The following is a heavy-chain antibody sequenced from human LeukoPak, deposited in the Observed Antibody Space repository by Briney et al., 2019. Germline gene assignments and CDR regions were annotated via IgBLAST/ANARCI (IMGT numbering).Heavy chain of an antibody. CDR1: GFTFSSYA. D-gene: IGHD3-22*01. Sequence: GGSLRLSCAGSGFTFSSYAMSWVRQAPGKGLEWVSGISGSGDSTYFADSVKGRFTISRDNAKNTLYLQMNSLRAEDTAVYYCARDAYYDSTGLSAFDIWGQGTMVTVSS. CDR2: ISGSGDST. J-gene: IGHJ3*02. CDR3: ARDAYYDSTGLSAFDI. V-gene: IGHV3-23*01.